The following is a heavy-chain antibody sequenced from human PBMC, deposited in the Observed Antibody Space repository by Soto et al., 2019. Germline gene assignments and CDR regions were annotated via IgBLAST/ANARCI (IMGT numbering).Heavy chain of an antibody. D-gene: IGHD1-1*01. V-gene: IGHV3-30-3*01. Sequence: QVQLVESGGGVVQPGRSLRLSCAASGFTFSSYAMHWVRQAPGKGLEWVAVISYDGSNKYYADSVKGRFTISRDNSKNTLYLQMNCLRAEDTAVYYCARDLYKLTWGMDVWGQGTTVTVSS. CDR1: GFTFSSYA. CDR3: ARDLYKLTWGMDV. CDR2: ISYDGSNK. J-gene: IGHJ6*02.